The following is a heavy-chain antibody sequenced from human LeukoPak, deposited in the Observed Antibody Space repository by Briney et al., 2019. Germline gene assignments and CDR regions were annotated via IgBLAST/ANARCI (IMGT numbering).Heavy chain of an antibody. Sequence: GGSLRLSCAASGFTVSSNYMSWVRQAPGKGLEWVSVIYTAGSTYNADSVKGRFTVSRDKSKNTLYLQMNTLRAEDTAVYFCAGGNSWPGLTYWGQGTLLTVSS. J-gene: IGHJ4*02. CDR3: AGGNSWPGLTY. CDR1: GFTVSSNY. D-gene: IGHD6-13*01. V-gene: IGHV3-53*01. CDR2: IYTAGST.